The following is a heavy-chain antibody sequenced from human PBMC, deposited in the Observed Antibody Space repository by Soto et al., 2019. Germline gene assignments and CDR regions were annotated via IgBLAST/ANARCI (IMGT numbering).Heavy chain of an antibody. CDR2: IRSKAYGGTT. D-gene: IGHD3-9*01. J-gene: IGHJ6*02. CDR1: GFTFGDYA. Sequence: PGGSLRLSCTASGFTFGDYAMSWFRQAPGKGLEWVGFIRSKAYGGTTEYAASVKGRFTISRDDSKSIAYLQMNSLKTEDTAVYYCTQILYDILTGPPDYYYGMDVWGQGTTVTVSS. V-gene: IGHV3-49*03. CDR3: TQILYDILTGPPDYYYGMDV.